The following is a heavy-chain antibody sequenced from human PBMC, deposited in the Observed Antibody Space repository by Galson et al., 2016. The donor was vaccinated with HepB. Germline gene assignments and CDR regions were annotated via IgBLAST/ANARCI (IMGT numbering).Heavy chain of an antibody. Sequence: SLRLSCAASGFTFSDHYIDWVRQAPGKGLEWVGRTRNIVNSYSTEYAASVRGRFTIQRDDSKKSVYLQMNSLKTEDTAVYYGARDLTLRGGRYYMDVWGKGTTVIVSS. V-gene: IGHV3-72*01. D-gene: IGHD3-9*01. CDR2: TRNIVNSYST. CDR1: GFTFSDHY. J-gene: IGHJ6*03. CDR3: ARDLTLRGGRYYMDV.